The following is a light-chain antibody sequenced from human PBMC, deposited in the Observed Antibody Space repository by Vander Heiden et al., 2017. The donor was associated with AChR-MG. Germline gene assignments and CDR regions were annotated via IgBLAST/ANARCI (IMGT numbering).Light chain of an antibody. CDR2: TAS. CDR1: QNITIY. Sequence: DIQMTQSPSSLSASVGDRVTITCRASQNITIYLNWYKQKPGKAPKLLIYTASSLQSGVPSSFSGSGSGTDFTLTISSLQPEDFATYYCQQSYSTPPTFGQGTKVEIK. CDR3: QQSYSTPPT. J-gene: IGKJ1*01. V-gene: IGKV1-39*01.